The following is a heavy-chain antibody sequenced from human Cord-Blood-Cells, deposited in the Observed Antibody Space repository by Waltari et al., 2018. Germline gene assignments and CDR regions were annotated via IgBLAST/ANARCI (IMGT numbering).Heavy chain of an antibody. Sequence: QLQLQESGPGLVKPSETLSLTCTVSGGSMSSSSYYWGWIRQPPGKGLEWIGSIYYSGSTYYNPSLKSRVTISVDTSKNQFSLKLSSVTAADTAVYYCARSYYDILTGYPQFDYWGQGTLVTVSS. J-gene: IGHJ4*02. CDR3: ARSYYDILTGYPQFDY. CDR1: GGSMSSSSYY. CDR2: IYYSGST. D-gene: IGHD3-9*01. V-gene: IGHV4-39*01.